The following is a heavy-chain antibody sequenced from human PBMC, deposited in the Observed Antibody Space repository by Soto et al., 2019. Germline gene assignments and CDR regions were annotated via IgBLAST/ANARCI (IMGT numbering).Heavy chain of an antibody. D-gene: IGHD3-10*01. CDR3: VRGPEELVYYNSIDV. CDR1: GFTFSDYY. Sequence: QVQLVESGGGLVKPGGSLRLSCEASGFTFSDYYMSWIRQVPGKGLEWVSYISIGGTPIYYADSVKGRFTISRDNAQNSLYLHMTSLTAEDTALYYCVRGPEELVYYNSIDVWGQGTTFTVS. J-gene: IGHJ6*02. V-gene: IGHV3-11*01. CDR2: ISIGGTPI.